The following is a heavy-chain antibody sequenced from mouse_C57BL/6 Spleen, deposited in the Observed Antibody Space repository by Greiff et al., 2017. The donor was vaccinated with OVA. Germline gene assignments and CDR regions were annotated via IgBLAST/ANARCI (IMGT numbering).Heavy chain of an antibody. Sequence: EVQLQESGPVLVKPGASVKMSCKASGYTFTDYYMNWVKQSHGKSLEWIGVINPYNGGTSYNQKFKGKATLTVDKSSSTAYMELNSLTSEDSAVYYCARWASLFAYWGQGTLVTVSA. J-gene: IGHJ3*01. V-gene: IGHV1-19*01. CDR1: GYTFTDYY. D-gene: IGHD6-1*01. CDR3: ARWASLFAY. CDR2: INPYNGGT.